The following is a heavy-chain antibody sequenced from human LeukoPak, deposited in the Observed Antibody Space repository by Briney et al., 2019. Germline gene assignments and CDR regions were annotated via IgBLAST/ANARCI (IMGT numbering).Heavy chain of an antibody. V-gene: IGHV3-20*04. CDR1: GFTFDDYG. D-gene: IGHD3-3*01. CDR2: INWNGGST. Sequence: PGGSLRLSCAASGFTFDDYGMSWVRQAPGKGLEWVSGINWNGGSTGYADSVKGRFTISRDNAKNSLYLQMNSLRAEDTALYYCARASYYDFWSGYRNFDYGGQGTLVTVSS. CDR3: ARASYYDFWSGYRNFDY. J-gene: IGHJ4*02.